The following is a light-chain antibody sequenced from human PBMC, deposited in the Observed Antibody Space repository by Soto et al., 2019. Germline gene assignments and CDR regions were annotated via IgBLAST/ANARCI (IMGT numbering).Light chain of an antibody. J-gene: IGKJ1*01. Sequence: DIVMTQSPATLSVSPGERATLSSRASQSVSSNLALYQQKPSQAPRLLIYGASTRATGIPARFSGSVSGTEFTLTISRLQAEDFAVSYCQQYNNWPQTFRHGTKVQIK. V-gene: IGKV3-15*01. CDR2: GAS. CDR3: QQYNNWPQT. CDR1: QSVSSN.